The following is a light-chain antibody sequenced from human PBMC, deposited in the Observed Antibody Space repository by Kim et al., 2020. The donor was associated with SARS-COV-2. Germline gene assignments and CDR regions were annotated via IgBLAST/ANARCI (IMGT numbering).Light chain of an antibody. J-gene: IGLJ1*01. CDR2: DVI. CDR3: SSYTSTSTFYV. Sequence: QSITISCTGTSSDVGGYNYVSWYQQHPGKAPKLMIYDVIKRPSGVSNRFSGSKSGNTASLTISGLQAEDEADYYCSSYTSTSTFYVFGTGTKVTVL. V-gene: IGLV2-14*03. CDR1: SSDVGGYNY.